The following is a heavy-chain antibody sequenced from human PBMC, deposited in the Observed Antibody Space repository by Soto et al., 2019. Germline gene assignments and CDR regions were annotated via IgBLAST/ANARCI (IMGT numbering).Heavy chain of an antibody. V-gene: IGHV6-1*01. CDR1: GDRVASNSAA. CDR2: TYYRSKWYN. Sequence: PSETLCLTCAIAGDRVASNSAAWNWIRQSPSRGLEWLGRTYYRSKWYNDYAVSVKSRITINPDTSKNQFSLQLNSVTPEDTAVYYCARVGAAADTGIDYWGQGTLVTVSS. D-gene: IGHD6-13*01. J-gene: IGHJ4*02. CDR3: ARVGAAADTGIDY.